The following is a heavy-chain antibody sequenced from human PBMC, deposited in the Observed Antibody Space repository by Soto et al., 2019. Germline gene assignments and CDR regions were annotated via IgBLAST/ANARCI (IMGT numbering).Heavy chain of an antibody. Sequence: ASVNVSCKTSGYTFTSYGISWVRQAPGQGLELMGWISAYNGNTNYAQKLQGRVTMTTDTSTSTAYMELRSLRSDDTAVYYCARDALPYCGGDGLYGMDVWGQGTTDTVSS. CDR1: GYTFTSYG. D-gene: IGHD2-21*02. CDR2: ISAYNGNT. V-gene: IGHV1-18*04. J-gene: IGHJ6*02. CDR3: ARDALPYCGGDGLYGMDV.